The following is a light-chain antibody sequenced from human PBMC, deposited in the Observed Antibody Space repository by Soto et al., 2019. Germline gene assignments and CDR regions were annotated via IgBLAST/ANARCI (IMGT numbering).Light chain of an antibody. CDR2: GAS. Sequence: EIVMTHSPATLSVSPGERATLSCSASQSVSSNLAWYQQKPGQAPRLLIYGASTRATGIPARFSGSGSGTEFTLTISSLQSEDFAVYYCQQYNNWPQTFGGGTKVEIK. J-gene: IGKJ4*01. CDR1: QSVSSN. V-gene: IGKV3-15*01. CDR3: QQYNNWPQT.